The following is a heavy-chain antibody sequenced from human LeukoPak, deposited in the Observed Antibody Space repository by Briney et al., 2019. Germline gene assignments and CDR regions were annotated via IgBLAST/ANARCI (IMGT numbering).Heavy chain of an antibody. CDR3: ARDRLDYYYGSSFLDY. V-gene: IGHV1-18*01. CDR2: ISAYNGNT. J-gene: IGHJ4*02. CDR1: GYTFTSYG. D-gene: IGHD3-10*01. Sequence: ASVKVSCKASGYTFTSYGISWVRQAPRQGLEWMGWISAYNGNTNYAQKLHGRVTMTTDTSTSTAYMELRSLRSYDTAVYYCARDRLDYYYGSSFLDYWGQGTLVTVSS.